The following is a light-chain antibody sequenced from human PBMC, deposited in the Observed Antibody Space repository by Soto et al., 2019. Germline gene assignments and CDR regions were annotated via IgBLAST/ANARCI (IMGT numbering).Light chain of an antibody. Sequence: ATQMTQSPSSLSASLGDRITSTCRARRDIGSDLSWYQPKPGKAPTALMYSASNLQSGVPSRFRGSRSGTEVTLTVSSLRPEDFEPYYCLQDHDDSWTFGQGTKVDI. J-gene: IGKJ1*01. CDR1: RDIGSD. V-gene: IGKV1-6*01. CDR3: LQDHDDSWT. CDR2: SAS.